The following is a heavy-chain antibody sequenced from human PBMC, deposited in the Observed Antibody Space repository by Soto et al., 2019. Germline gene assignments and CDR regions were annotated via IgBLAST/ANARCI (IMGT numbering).Heavy chain of an antibody. D-gene: IGHD3-22*01. CDR1: GYTFTSYX. CDR3: XRVGYXYDXXGYYLSFDY. V-gene: IGHV1-8*01. CDR2: MNPNSGNT. J-gene: IGHJ4*02. Sequence: QVQLVQSGAEVKKPGASVKVSCKASGYTFTSYXXNXXXXXXXXXXXXXXXMNPNSGNTGYAQKFQGRVTMTRNTXXXTXXXXXSXXXSXXXAXXXCXRVGYXYDXXGYYLSFDYWGQGTLVTVSS.